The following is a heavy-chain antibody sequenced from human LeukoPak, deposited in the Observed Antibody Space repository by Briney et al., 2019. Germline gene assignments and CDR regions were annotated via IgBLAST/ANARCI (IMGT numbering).Heavy chain of an antibody. Sequence: GGSLRLSCAASGFTFSSYGMHWVRQAPRKGLEWVAVISYDGSNKYYADSVKGRFTISRDNSKNTLYLQMNSLRAEDTAVYYCAKDSVQCDNSGNNFDYWAREPWSPSPQ. D-gene: IGHD3-22*01. CDR1: GFTFSSYG. J-gene: IGHJ4*02. V-gene: IGHV3-30*18. CDR3: AKDSVQCDNSGNNFDY. CDR2: ISYDGSNK.